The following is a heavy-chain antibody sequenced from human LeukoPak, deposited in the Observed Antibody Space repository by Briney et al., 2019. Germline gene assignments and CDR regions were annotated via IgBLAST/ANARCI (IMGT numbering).Heavy chain of an antibody. V-gene: IGHV1-58*01. J-gene: IGHJ4*02. D-gene: IGHD3-22*01. Sequence: SVKVSCKASGFTFTSSAVQWVRQARGQRLEWIGWIVVGSGNTNYAQKFQERVTITRDMSTSTAYMELSSLRSEDTAVYYCAASPDYYDSSGYSYYFDYWGRGTLVTVSP. CDR3: AASPDYYDSSGYSYYFDY. CDR2: IVVGSGNT. CDR1: GFTFTSSA.